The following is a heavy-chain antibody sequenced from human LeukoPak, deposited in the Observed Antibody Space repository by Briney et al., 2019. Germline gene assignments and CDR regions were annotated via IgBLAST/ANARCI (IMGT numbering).Heavy chain of an antibody. D-gene: IGHD4-17*01. V-gene: IGHV3-30*02. CDR2: MRYDGSNK. CDR1: GFTFSSYD. Sequence: GGSLRLSCAASGFTFSSYDMHWVRQAPGKGLEWVAFMRYDGSNKYYADSVKGRFTISRDNSKNTLYLQMNSLRAEDTAVYYCAKRSITVTNAHYYYYMDVWGKGTTVTISS. J-gene: IGHJ6*03. CDR3: AKRSITVTNAHYYYYMDV.